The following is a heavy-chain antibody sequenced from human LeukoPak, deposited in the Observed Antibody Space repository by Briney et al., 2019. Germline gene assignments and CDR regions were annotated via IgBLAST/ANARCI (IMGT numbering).Heavy chain of an antibody. CDR1: GFTFSTYI. J-gene: IGHJ6*03. D-gene: IGHD1-14*01. Sequence: GGSLRLSCAASGFTFSTYIMNWVRQTPGKGLEWVSSICTSTSYIYYADSVKGRFTISRDNSRNTLYLQMNSLRAEDTAVYYCAKFPRNFVAYFYYYMDVWGKGTTVIVSS. CDR3: AKFPRNFVAYFYYYMDV. V-gene: IGHV3-21*04. CDR2: ICTSTSYI.